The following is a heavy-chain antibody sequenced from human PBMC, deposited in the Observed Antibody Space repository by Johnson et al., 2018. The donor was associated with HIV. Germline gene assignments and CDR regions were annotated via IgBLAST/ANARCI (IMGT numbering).Heavy chain of an antibody. Sequence: QVQLVESGGGVVQPGRSLRLSCAASGFTFSNFAMHWVRQAPGKGLEWVVVISYDGSNKYFTDSVRGRFTISRDNSKNTLFLQMNSLRAEDTAVYYCVRRFYDSSAFDIWGQGTLVTVSS. CDR1: GFTFSNFA. V-gene: IGHV3-30*04. CDR2: ISYDGSNK. J-gene: IGHJ3*02. D-gene: IGHD3-22*01. CDR3: VRRFYDSSAFDI.